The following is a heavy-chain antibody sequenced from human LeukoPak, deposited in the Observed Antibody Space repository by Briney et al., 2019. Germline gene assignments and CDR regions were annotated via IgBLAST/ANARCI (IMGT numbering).Heavy chain of an antibody. Sequence: PSETLSLTCTVSGGSFSSGSYYWSWIRQPPGKGLEWIGYIYYSGSTNYNPSLKSRVTISVDTSKNQFSLKLSSVTAADTAVYYCARYLGLLGDAFDIWGQGTMVTVSS. J-gene: IGHJ3*02. V-gene: IGHV4-61*01. CDR2: IYYSGST. D-gene: IGHD3-16*01. CDR1: GGSFSSGSYY. CDR3: ARYLGLLGDAFDI.